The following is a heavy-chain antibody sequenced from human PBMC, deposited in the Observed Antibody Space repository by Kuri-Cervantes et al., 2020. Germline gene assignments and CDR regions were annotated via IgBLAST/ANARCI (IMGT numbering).Heavy chain of an antibody. CDR2: IIPIFGTA. D-gene: IGHD3-9*01. Sequence: SVKVSCKASGGTFSSYAISWVRQAPGQGLEWMGGIIPIFGTANYAQKFQGRVTITADKSTSTAYMELSSLRSEDTAVYYCAVVLRYFDWVGPLIGHWGQGTLVTVFS. CDR1: GGTFSSYA. J-gene: IGHJ5*02. CDR3: AVVLRYFDWVGPLIGH. V-gene: IGHV1-69*06.